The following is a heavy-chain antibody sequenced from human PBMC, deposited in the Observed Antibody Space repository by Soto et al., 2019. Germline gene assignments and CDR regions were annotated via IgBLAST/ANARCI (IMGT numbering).Heavy chain of an antibody. V-gene: IGHV1-69*02. CDR2: IIPILGIA. CDR1: GGTFSSYT. J-gene: IGHJ4*02. D-gene: IGHD4-17*01. CDR3: ARVPSYAEPFDY. Sequence: GASVKVSCKASGGTFSSYTISWVRQAPGQGLEWMGRIIPILGIANYAQKFQGRVTITADKSTSTAYMELSSLRSEDTAVYYCARVPSYAEPFDYWGQGTLVTVSS.